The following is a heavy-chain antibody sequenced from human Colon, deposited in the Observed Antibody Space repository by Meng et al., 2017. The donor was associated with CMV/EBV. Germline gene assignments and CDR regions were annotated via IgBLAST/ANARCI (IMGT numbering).Heavy chain of an antibody. Sequence: FNFSSYAMNWVRQAPGKGLEWVSVILGSGDSTHYADSVKGRFTISRDNSKNTVYLQMNRLRAEDTAVYYCAKDRWGVGTTLDPFDYWGQGTLVTVSS. CDR2: ILGSGDST. D-gene: IGHD1-26*01. CDR3: AKDRWGVGTTLDPFDY. V-gene: IGHV3-23*01. CDR1: FNFSSYA. J-gene: IGHJ4*02.